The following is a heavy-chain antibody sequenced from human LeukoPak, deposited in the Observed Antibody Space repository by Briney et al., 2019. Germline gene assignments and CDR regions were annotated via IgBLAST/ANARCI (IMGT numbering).Heavy chain of an antibody. J-gene: IGHJ4*02. V-gene: IGHV4-34*09. CDR3: ARGRKVLRYFDWPPDY. CDR1: GGSFSGYY. Sequence: SETLSLTCAVYGGSFSGYYWTWIRQPPGKGLEWIGEIHYSGSATYNPSLKSRVTISVDTSKNQFSLKLSSVTAADTAVYYCARGRKVLRYFDWPPDYWGQGTLVTVSS. CDR2: IHYSGSA. D-gene: IGHD3-9*01.